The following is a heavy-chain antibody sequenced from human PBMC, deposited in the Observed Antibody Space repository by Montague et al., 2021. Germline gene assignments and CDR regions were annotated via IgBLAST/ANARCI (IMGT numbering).Heavy chain of an antibody. CDR3: ARIPVGSKYYFDF. CDR2: SHYRLKWNN. CDR1: GDSDGGKEAR. J-gene: IGHJ4*02. V-gene: IGHV6-1*01. Sequence: CAISGDSDGGKEARWRWERQSSESDLAWQGRSHYRLKWNNDYAESVKSRITIDPDTSKHQFSLHLNSVTPEDTAVYYCARIPVGSKYYFDFWGQGTLVTVSS. D-gene: IGHD2-2*01.